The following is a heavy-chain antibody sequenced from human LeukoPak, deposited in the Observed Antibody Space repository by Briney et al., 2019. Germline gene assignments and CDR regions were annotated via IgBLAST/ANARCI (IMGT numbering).Heavy chain of an antibody. V-gene: IGHV3-33*01. CDR2: IWYDGSNK. CDR3: AREEQSHAFDS. J-gene: IGHJ3*02. CDR1: GFTFSSYG. Sequence: GGSLRLSCAASGFTFSSYGMHWVRQAPGKGLEGVAVIWYDGSNKYYADSVKGRFAISRDNSKNTLYLQMNSLRAEDTAVYYCAREEQSHAFDSWGQGTMVTVSS. D-gene: IGHD6-19*01.